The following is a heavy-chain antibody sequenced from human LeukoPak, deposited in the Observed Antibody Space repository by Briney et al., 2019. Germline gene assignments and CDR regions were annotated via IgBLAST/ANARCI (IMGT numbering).Heavy chain of an antibody. CDR3: AREEGSSALIDY. J-gene: IGHJ4*02. D-gene: IGHD6-6*01. CDR1: GGTFSSYA. Sequence: SSVKVSCKASGGTFSSYAISWVRQAPGQGLEWMGRIIPIFGTANYAQKFQGRVTITADKSTSTAYMELSSLRSEDTAVYYCAREEGSSALIDYWGQGTLVTASS. CDR2: IIPIFGTA. V-gene: IGHV1-69*06.